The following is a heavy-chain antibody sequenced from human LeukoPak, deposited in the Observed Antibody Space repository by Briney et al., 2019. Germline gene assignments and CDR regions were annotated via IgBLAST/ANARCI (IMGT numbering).Heavy chain of an antibody. CDR1: GFTFSSYS. V-gene: IGHV3-21*01. CDR2: ISSSSSYI. J-gene: IGHJ6*03. Sequence: GGSLRLSCAASGFTFSSYSMNWVRQAPGKGREWVSSISSSSSYIYYADSVKGGFTISRDNAKNSLYLQMNSLRAEDTAVYYCAREAKPTEAVYYYYMDVWGKGTTVTVSS. CDR3: AREAKPTEAVYYYYMDV.